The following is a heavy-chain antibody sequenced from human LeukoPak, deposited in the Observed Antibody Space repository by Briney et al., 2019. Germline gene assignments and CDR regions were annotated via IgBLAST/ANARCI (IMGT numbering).Heavy chain of an antibody. J-gene: IGHJ4*02. Sequence: GGSLRLSCAASGFTFSTYWMHWVRQAPGKGLVWVSRINDDGDSTTYADSVQGRFTISRDNAKNTLYLQMNSLRVEDTAAYYCARDGPVARQDYWGRGTLVTVSS. CDR2: INDDGDST. CDR3: ARDGPVARQDY. V-gene: IGHV3-74*01. D-gene: IGHD6-19*01. CDR1: GFTFSTYW.